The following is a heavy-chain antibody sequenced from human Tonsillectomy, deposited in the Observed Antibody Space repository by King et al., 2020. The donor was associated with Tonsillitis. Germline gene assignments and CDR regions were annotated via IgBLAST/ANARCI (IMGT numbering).Heavy chain of an antibody. V-gene: IGHV4-59*08. Sequence: QLQESGPGLVKPSETLSLTCTVSGGSISSYYWSWIRQPPGKGLEWIGYIYYSGSTNYNPSLKSRVTISVDTSKNQFSLKLSSVTAADTAVYYCARQGGSYYNYFDYWGQGTLVTVSS. CDR1: GGSISSYY. CDR3: ARQGGSYYNYFDY. J-gene: IGHJ4*02. D-gene: IGHD1-26*01. CDR2: IYYSGST.